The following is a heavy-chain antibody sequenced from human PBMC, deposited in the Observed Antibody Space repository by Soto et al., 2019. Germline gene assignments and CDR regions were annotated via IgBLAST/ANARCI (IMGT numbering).Heavy chain of an antibody. D-gene: IGHD2-2*01. V-gene: IGHV4-39*01. CDR2: IYYSGST. CDR3: ARQGPMPPPREVVPARFDY. Sequence: KPSETLSLTCTVSGGSISSSSYYWGWIRQPPGKGLEWIGSIYYSGSTYYNPSLKSRVTISVDTSKNQFSLKLSSVTAADTAVYYCARQGPMPPPREVVPARFDYWGQGTLVTVSS. J-gene: IGHJ4*02. CDR1: GGSISSSSYY.